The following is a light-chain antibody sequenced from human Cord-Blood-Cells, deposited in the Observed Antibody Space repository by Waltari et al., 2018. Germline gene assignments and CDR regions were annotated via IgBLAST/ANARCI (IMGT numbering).Light chain of an antibody. CDR1: SSHIGAGYD. Sequence: QSVLTQPPSVSGAPGPRVTIPCTASSSHIGAGYDVHWYQQLPGTAPKLLIYGNSNRPSGVPDRFSGSKSGTSASLAITGLQAEDEADYYCQSYDSSLSGSVFGGGTKLTVL. J-gene: IGLJ2*01. CDR3: QSYDSSLSGSV. V-gene: IGLV1-40*01. CDR2: GNS.